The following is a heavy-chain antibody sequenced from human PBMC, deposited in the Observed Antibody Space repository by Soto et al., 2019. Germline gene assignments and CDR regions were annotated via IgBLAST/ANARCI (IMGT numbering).Heavy chain of an antibody. CDR2: INPNSGGT. CDR1: GYTFTGYY. V-gene: IGHV1-2*04. J-gene: IGHJ6*03. Sequence: ASVKVSCKASGYTFTGYYMHWVRQAPGQGLEWMGWINPNSGGTNYAQKFQGWVTMTRDTSISTAYMELSRLRSDDTAVYYCARGDSRFSYSYMDVGGKGTTATVSS. D-gene: IGHD3-10*01. CDR3: ARGDSRFSYSYMDV.